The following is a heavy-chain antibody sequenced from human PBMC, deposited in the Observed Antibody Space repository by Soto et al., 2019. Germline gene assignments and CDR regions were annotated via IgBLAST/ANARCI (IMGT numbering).Heavy chain of an antibody. V-gene: IGHV3-23*01. D-gene: IGHD3-22*01. J-gene: IGHJ4*02. CDR1: GFTFSSYA. CDR2: ISGSGGST. CDR3: AKNDYYDSSGYYGL. Sequence: EVQLLESGGGLVQPGGSLRLSCAASGFTFSSYAMSWVRQARGKGLEWVSAISGSGGSTYYADSVKGRFTISRDNSKNTLYLQMNSLRAEDTAVYYCAKNDYYDSSGYYGLWGQGTLVTVSS.